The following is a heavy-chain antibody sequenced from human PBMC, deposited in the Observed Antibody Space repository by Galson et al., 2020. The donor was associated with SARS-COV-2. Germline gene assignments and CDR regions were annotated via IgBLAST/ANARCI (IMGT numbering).Heavy chain of an antibody. CDR2: ISPNTGHT. D-gene: IGHD3-10*01. Sequence: ASVKVSCKASGYRFINYGITWVRQAPGQGLEWMGWISPNTGHTKYAQKVQGRVTMTSDTSTTTAHMEVRSLRSDDTAVYYCARVAGYSEDYYFSVGMDVWGQGTTVTVSS. J-gene: IGHJ6*02. V-gene: IGHV1-18*01. CDR3: ARVAGYSEDYYFSVGMDV. CDR1: GYRFINYG.